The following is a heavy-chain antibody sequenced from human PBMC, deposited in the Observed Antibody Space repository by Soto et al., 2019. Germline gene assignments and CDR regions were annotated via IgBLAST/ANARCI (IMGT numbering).Heavy chain of an antibody. V-gene: IGHV3-33*01. J-gene: IGHJ3*02. Sequence: GGSLRLSCAASGFTFISYGMHWVRQAPGKGLEWVALIWFDGSDKYYADSVKGRFTISRDNSKNTLYLQMNSLRADDTAVYYCARLYCSSTSCYSVGAFDIWGQGTMVTVSS. D-gene: IGHD2-2*01. CDR1: GFTFISYG. CDR2: IWFDGSDK. CDR3: ARLYCSSTSCYSVGAFDI.